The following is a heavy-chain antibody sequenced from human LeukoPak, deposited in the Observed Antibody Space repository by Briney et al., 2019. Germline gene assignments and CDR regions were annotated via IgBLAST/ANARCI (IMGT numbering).Heavy chain of an antibody. J-gene: IGHJ4*02. Sequence: GGSLRLSCAATGFTFSSYEMNWVRQAPGKGLEWVSYITNSGSNIYQADSVKGRFTISRENAKNSLYLQMNSLRAEDTAVYYCARDNPRYGDYGTIDYWGQGTLVTVSS. CDR3: ARDNPRYGDYGTIDY. V-gene: IGHV3-48*03. D-gene: IGHD4-17*01. CDR1: GFTFSSYE. CDR2: ITNSGSNI.